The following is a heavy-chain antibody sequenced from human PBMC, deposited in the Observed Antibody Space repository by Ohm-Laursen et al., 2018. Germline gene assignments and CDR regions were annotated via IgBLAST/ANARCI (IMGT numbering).Heavy chain of an antibody. CDR3: SSDSGYKWELRAAGFDF. D-gene: IGHD1-26*01. CDR1: GFTFSSYA. CDR2: IKSKVDGETT. J-gene: IGHJ4*02. Sequence: GSLRLSCAAAGFTFSSYAMSWVRQAPGEGLEWVARIKSKVDGETTDYAAPVKGRFTISRDDSKKTLYLQMNSLKTEDTAVYYCSSDSGYKWELRAAGFDFWGQGTMVTVSS. V-gene: IGHV3-15*01.